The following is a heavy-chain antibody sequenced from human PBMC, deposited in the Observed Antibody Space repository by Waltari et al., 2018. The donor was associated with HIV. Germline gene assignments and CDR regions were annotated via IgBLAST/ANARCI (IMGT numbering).Heavy chain of an antibody. CDR2: SNPNNGGT. J-gene: IGHJ4*02. V-gene: IGHV1-2*02. Sequence: QVLLVQSGAEVKKPGASVRLSCKASGYIFTDNYIHWVRQAPGPGLEWMGWSNPNNGGTVLVQKFQGRVTLTRYTSINSAYMELTRLKSDDTAVYYCAREGRSSQKLHFDSWGQGTLVTVSS. CDR1: GYIFTDNY. CDR3: AREGRSSQKLHFDS. D-gene: IGHD3-10*01.